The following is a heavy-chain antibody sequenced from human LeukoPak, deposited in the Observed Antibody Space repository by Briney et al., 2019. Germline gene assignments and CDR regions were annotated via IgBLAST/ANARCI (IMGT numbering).Heavy chain of an antibody. CDR1: GYTFTGYY. D-gene: IGHD5-12*01. V-gene: IGHV1-2*02. CDR2: INPNNGGT. J-gene: IGHJ4*02. Sequence: ASVKVSCKASGYTFTGYYIHWVRQAPGQGLERVGWINPNNGGTNYAQKFQGRVTMTRDTSISTGYMELSRLRSDDTAVYYCARDALTGYEHFDYWGQGTLVTVSS. CDR3: ARDALTGYEHFDY.